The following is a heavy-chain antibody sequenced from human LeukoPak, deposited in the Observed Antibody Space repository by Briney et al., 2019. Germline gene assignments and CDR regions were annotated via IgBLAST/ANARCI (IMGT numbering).Heavy chain of an antibody. D-gene: IGHD2/OR15-2a*01. J-gene: IGHJ4*02. Sequence: SVKVSCKASGGTFSSYAISWVRQAPGQGLEWMGGIIPIFGTANYAQKFQGRVTITADESTSTAYMELSSLRSEDTAVYYCARSEYDLQGSSARWPDYWGQGALVTVSS. CDR1: GGTFSSYA. CDR2: IIPIFGTA. CDR3: ARSEYDLQGSSARWPDY. V-gene: IGHV1-69*01.